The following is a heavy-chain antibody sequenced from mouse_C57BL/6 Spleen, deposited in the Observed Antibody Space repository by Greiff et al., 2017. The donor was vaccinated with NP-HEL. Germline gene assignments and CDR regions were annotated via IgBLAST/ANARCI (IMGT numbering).Heavy chain of an antibody. CDR3: TGGYEGDY. D-gene: IGHD2-3*01. V-gene: IGHV6-3*01. Sequence: EVKVEESGGGLVQPGGSMKLSCVASGFTFSNYWMNWVRQSPEKGLEWVAQIRLKSDNYATHYAESVKGRFTISRDDSKSSVYLQMNNLRAEDTGIYYCTGGYEGDYWGQGTTLTVSS. CDR2: IRLKSDNYAT. J-gene: IGHJ2*01. CDR1: GFTFSNYW.